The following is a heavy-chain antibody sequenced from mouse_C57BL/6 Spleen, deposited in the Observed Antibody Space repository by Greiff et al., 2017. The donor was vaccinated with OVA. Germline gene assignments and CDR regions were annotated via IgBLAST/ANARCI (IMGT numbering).Heavy chain of an antibody. Sequence: VMLVESGPELVKPGASVKISCKASGYSFTSYYIHWVKQRPGQGLEWIGWIYPGSGNTKYNEKFKGKATLTADTSSSTAYMQLSSLTSEDSAVYYCAREGDSSGGAMDYWGQGTSVTVSS. D-gene: IGHD3-2*02. V-gene: IGHV1-66*01. J-gene: IGHJ4*01. CDR2: IYPGSGNT. CDR1: GYSFTSYY. CDR3: AREGDSSGGAMDY.